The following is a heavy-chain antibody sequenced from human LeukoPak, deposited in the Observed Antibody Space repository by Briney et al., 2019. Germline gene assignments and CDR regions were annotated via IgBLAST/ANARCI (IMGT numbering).Heavy chain of an antibody. V-gene: IGHV4-59*01. J-gene: IGHJ5*02. CDR1: GASISSYY. CDR2: IHYSGTT. Sequence: PSETLSLTCTVSGASISSYYWSWIRQPPGKGLEWIGYIHYSGTTNYNPSLKSRVTISVDTSKNQFSLKLSSVTAADTAVYYCARAVRYYGSGSTNWFDPWGQGTLVTVSS. D-gene: IGHD3-10*01. CDR3: ARAVRYYGSGSTNWFDP.